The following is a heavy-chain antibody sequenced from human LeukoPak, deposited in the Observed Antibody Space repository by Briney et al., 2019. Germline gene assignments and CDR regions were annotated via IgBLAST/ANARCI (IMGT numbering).Heavy chain of an antibody. CDR2: IYHSGST. Sequence: SQTLSLTCSVSGGSISSGGYYWSWIRQPPGKGLEWIGYIYHSGSTYYNPSLKSRVTISVDRSKNQFSLKLSSVTAADTAVYYCARVKAAKLFDYWGQGTLVTVSS. CDR1: GGSISSGGYY. D-gene: IGHD6-13*01. J-gene: IGHJ4*02. CDR3: ARVKAAKLFDY. V-gene: IGHV4-30-2*01.